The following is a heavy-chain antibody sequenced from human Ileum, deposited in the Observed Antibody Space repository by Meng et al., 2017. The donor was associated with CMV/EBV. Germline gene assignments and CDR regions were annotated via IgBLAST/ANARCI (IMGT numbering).Heavy chain of an antibody. CDR2: IYPGDSDT. Sequence: GESLKISCKGSGYSFTSYWIGRVRQMPGKGLEWMGIIYPGDSDTRYSPSFQGQVTISADKSISTAYLQWSSLKASDTAMYYCARHHCSSTSCYLLDYWGQGTLVTVSS. CDR3: ARHHCSSTSCYLLDY. J-gene: IGHJ4*02. V-gene: IGHV5-51*01. D-gene: IGHD2-2*01. CDR1: GYSFTSYW.